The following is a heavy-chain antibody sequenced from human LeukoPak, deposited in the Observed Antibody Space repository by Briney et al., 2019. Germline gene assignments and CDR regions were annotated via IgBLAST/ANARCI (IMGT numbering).Heavy chain of an antibody. CDR2: IYTSGST. D-gene: IGHD6-13*01. J-gene: IGHJ6*03. CDR1: GGSISSYY. Sequence: PSETLSLTCTVSGGSISSYYWSWIRQPAGKGLEWIGRIYTSGSTNYNPSLKSRVTMSVDTSKNQFSLKLSSVTAADTAVYYCARVRKIGAADPYYYYYMDVWGKGTTVTVSS. V-gene: IGHV4-4*07. CDR3: ARVRKIGAADPYYYYYMDV.